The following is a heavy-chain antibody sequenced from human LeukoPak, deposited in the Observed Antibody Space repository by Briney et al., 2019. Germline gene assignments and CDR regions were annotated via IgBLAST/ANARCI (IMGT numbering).Heavy chain of an antibody. V-gene: IGHV4-59*01. CDR2: IYYSGST. J-gene: IGHJ4*02. Sequence: PSETLSLTCTVSGGSISSYYWSWIRQPPGKGLEWIGYIYYSGSTNYNPSLKSRVTISVDTSKNQFSLKLSSVTAADTAVYYCARDLGYSSSWYVYWGQGTLVTVSS. D-gene: IGHD6-13*01. CDR3: ARDLGYSSSWYVY. CDR1: GGSISSYY.